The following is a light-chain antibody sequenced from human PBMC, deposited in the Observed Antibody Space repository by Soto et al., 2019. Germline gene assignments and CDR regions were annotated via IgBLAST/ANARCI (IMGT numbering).Light chain of an antibody. V-gene: IGLV2-14*03. CDR2: AAS. Sequence: QSALTQPASVSGSPGQSITISCSGTSSDIGSYNHVAWYQQIPGKSPKLMIYAASDRPPGVSDRFSGSKSGITASLTISGLQTADEADYYCISYTDRQSYLFGTGTKLTVL. CDR3: ISYTDRQSYL. CDR1: SSDIGSYNH. J-gene: IGLJ1*01.